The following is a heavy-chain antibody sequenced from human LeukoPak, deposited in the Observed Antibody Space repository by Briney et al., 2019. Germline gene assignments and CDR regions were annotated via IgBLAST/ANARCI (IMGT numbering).Heavy chain of an antibody. J-gene: IGHJ4*02. D-gene: IGHD3-10*01. CDR1: GFAFSSCG. V-gene: IGHV3-30*02. CDR2: IRSDGSNK. Sequence: PGGSLRLSCIESGFAFSSCGMHWVRQAPGKGLKWVAFIRSDGSNKYYADSVKGRFTISRDNSKNTLYLQLDSLRAEDTAVYYCAKDRGVGFGEVWGQGTLVTVSS. CDR3: AKDRGVGFGEV.